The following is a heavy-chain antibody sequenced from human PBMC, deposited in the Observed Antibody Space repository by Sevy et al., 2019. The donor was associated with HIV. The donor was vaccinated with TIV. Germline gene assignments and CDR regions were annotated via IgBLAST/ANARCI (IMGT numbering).Heavy chain of an antibody. CDR3: ARDSGYSAYEYPGDY. J-gene: IGHJ4*02. CDR1: GFTFRTHA. V-gene: IGHV3-30-3*01. Sequence: GGSLRLSCAASGFTFRTHAMHWVRHAPGQGLEWVAVISYDGGTKYYTDSVKGRFTISRDNSKNTLFLQMNSLRPEDTAVYYCARDSGYSAYEYPGDYWGQGTLVTVSS. CDR2: ISYDGGTK. D-gene: IGHD5-12*01.